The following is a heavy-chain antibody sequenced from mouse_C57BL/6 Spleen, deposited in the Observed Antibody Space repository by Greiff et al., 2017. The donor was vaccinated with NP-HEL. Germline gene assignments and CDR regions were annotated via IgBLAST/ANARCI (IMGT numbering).Heavy chain of an antibody. CDR1: GYTFTSYW. J-gene: IGHJ1*03. Sequence: QVQLQQPGAELVRPGTSVKLSCKASGYTFTSYWMHWVKQRPGQGLEWIGVIDPSDSYTNYNQKFKGKATLTVDPSSSTAYMQLSSLTSEDSAVYYCARRPDYYGSSHWYFDVWGTGTTVTVSS. D-gene: IGHD1-1*01. CDR2: IDPSDSYT. CDR3: ARRPDYYGSSHWYFDV. V-gene: IGHV1-59*01.